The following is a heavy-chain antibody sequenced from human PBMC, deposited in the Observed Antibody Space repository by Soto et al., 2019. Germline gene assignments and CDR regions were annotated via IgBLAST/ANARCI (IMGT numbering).Heavy chain of an antibody. J-gene: IGHJ6*02. V-gene: IGHV1-3*01. CDR3: ARDGSSSGWGVYYYYGMDV. CDR2: INAGNGNT. CDR1: GYTFTSYA. Sequence: ASVKVSCKASGYTFTSYAMHWVRQAPGQRLEWMGWINAGNGNTKYSQKFQGRVTITRDTSASTAYMELSSLRSEDTAVYYCARDGSSSGWGVYYYYGMDVWGQGTTVTVSS. D-gene: IGHD6-19*01.